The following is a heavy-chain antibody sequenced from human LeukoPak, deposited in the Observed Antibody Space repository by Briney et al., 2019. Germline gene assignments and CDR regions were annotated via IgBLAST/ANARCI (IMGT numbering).Heavy chain of an antibody. D-gene: IGHD1-14*01. V-gene: IGHV3-48*03. CDR3: ARGSEGWFDP. CDR2: IKSSGDKI. J-gene: IGHJ5*02. CDR1: GFTFSSYE. Sequence: PGGSLRLSCAASGFTFSSYEMNWVRQAPGKGPEWVAYIKSSGDKIYYADSVKGRFTISRDNAQNSLYLQMNSVRVEDTAIYYCARGSEGWFDPWAREPWSPSPQ.